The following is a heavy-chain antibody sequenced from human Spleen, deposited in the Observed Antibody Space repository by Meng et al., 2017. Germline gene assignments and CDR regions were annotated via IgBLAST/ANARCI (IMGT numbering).Heavy chain of an antibody. D-gene: IGHD4-11*01. CDR1: GGSFSDYY. CDR3: ARGPTTMAHDFDY. J-gene: IGHJ4*02. CDR2: INHGGST. V-gene: IGHV4-34*01. Sequence: QVQVQQSGPGLLKPSAPLSLTFVVSGGSFSDYYWSWIRHPPGKGLEWIGEINHGGSTNSNPSLESRATISVDTSQNNLSLKLSSVTAADSAVYYCARGPTTMAHDFDYWGQGTLVTVSS.